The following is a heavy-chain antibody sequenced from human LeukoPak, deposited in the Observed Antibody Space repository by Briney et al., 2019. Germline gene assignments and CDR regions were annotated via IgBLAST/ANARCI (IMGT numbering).Heavy chain of an antibody. V-gene: IGHV1-18*01. D-gene: IGHD6-19*01. CDR3: ARTPQTVAGTGASDF. Sequence: VASVKVSCKASGGTFSGYAISWVRQAPGQGLKWMGWISAYNGNTNFAQKVQGRVTMSTDTSTSTVYMELRSLRSDDTAVYYCARTPQTVAGTGASDFWGQGTLVTVSS. CDR1: GGTFSGYA. J-gene: IGHJ4*02. CDR2: ISAYNGNT.